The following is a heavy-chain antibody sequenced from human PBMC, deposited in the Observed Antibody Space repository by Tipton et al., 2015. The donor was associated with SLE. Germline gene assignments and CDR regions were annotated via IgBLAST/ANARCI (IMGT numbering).Heavy chain of an antibody. J-gene: IGHJ5*02. CDR3: ARVLMVYALYSSGWFGP. CDR2: INHSGST. D-gene: IGHD2-8*01. Sequence: TLSLTCTVSGGSISSSSYYWGWIRQPPGKGLEWIGEINHSGSTNYNPSLKSRVTISVDTSKNQFSLKLSSVTAADTAVYYCARVLMVYALYSSGWFGPWGQGTLVTVSS. V-gene: IGHV4-39*07. CDR1: GGSISSSSYY.